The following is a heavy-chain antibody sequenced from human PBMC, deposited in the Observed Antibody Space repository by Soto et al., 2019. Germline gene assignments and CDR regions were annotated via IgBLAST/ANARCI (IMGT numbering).Heavy chain of an antibody. D-gene: IGHD3-16*01. CDR1: GYSFTSYW. J-gene: IGHJ6*02. V-gene: IGHV5-10-1*01. CDR2: IDPSDSYT. Sequence: GESLKISCKGSGYSFTSYWISWVRQMPGKGLEWMGRIDPSDSYTNYSPSFQGHVTISADKSIITAFLQLSSLKVSDTAMYYCASTFPGASVYYYGMDVWGQGTTVTVSS. CDR3: ASTFPGASVYYYGMDV.